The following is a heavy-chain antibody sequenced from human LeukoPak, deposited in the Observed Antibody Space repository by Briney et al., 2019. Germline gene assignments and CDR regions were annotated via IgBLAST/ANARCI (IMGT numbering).Heavy chain of an antibody. V-gene: IGHV1-18*01. J-gene: IGHJ3*02. Sequence: ASVKVSCKASGYTFTSYGISWVRQAPGQGLEWMGWISAYNGNTNYAQKLQGRVTMTTDTSTSTAYMELRSLRSDDTAVYYCARQIRGSYSGAFDIWGQGTMVTVSS. D-gene: IGHD1-26*01. CDR2: ISAYNGNT. CDR3: ARQIRGSYSGAFDI. CDR1: GYTFTSYG.